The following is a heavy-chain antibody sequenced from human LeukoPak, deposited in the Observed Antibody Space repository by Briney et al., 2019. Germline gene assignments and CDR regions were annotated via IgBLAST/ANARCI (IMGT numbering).Heavy chain of an antibody. J-gene: IGHJ4*02. D-gene: IGHD3-10*01. Sequence: SVKVSCKASGGTFSSYAISWVRQAPGQGLEWMGRIIPILGIANYAQNFQGRVTMTRDTSTSTVYMELSSLRSEDTAVYYCAREIRSLRHFDYWGQGTLVTVSS. V-gene: IGHV1-69*04. CDR1: GGTFSSYA. CDR2: IIPILGIA. CDR3: AREIRSLRHFDY.